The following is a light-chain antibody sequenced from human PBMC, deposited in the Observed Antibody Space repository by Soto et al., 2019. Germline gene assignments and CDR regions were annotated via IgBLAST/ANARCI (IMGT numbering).Light chain of an antibody. CDR2: GAF. CDR3: QQYGTSPPT. J-gene: IGKJ1*01. Sequence: EIVLTQSPGTLSVSPGERATLSCRASESVSSNYLAWYQQKPGQAPRLLIYGAFYRATGIPDRFSGSGSKTDFTLTISRLEPEDFAVYHCQQYGTSPPTFGQGTKVDIK. V-gene: IGKV3-20*01. CDR1: ESVSSNY.